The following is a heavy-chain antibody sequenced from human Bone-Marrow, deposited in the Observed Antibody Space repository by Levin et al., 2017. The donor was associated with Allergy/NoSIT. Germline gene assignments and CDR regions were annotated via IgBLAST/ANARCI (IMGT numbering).Heavy chain of an antibody. CDR3: ARLVGGIGYFDY. D-gene: IGHD3-10*01. Sequence: ASETLSLTCTVSGGSINNYYWSWIRQPPGKGLEWIGYIYYSGSTNYNPSLKSRVTMSVDTSKDQFSLKLTSVTAADTAVYYCARLVGGIGYFDYWGQGALVTVSS. V-gene: IGHV4-59*08. CDR2: IYYSGST. J-gene: IGHJ4*02. CDR1: GGSINNYY.